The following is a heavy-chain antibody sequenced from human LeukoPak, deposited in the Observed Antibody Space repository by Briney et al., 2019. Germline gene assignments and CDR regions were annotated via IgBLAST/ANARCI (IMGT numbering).Heavy chain of an antibody. CDR2: SSHSGST. V-gene: IGHV4-38-2*01. D-gene: IGHD5-12*01. Sequence: SETLSLTCAVSGYSISSNYYWGWTRPPPGKGLEWIGSSSHSGSTYYNPSLKSRVTMSVDTSKNHFSLKLSSVTAADTAIYYCARHTSGGYSGFPRFDYWGQGTLVTVSS. J-gene: IGHJ4*02. CDR3: ARHTSGGYSGFPRFDY. CDR1: GYSISSNYY.